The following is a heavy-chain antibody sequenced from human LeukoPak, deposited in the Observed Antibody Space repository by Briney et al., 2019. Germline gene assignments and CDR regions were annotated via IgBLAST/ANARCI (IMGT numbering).Heavy chain of an antibody. CDR2: ISYSGNT. CDR1: GGSIISSDYH. J-gene: IGHJ3*02. V-gene: IGHV4-39*01. D-gene: IGHD2-15*01. CDR3: ARHCCSGPAKRVFDI. Sequence: PSETLSLTCTVSGGSIISSDYHWGWVRQPPGKGLEWIGTISYSGNTDYNPSLRSRVTISVDTSNDQFSLRLGSVTAADTAVYHCARHCCSGPAKRVFDIWGQGTMVTVSS.